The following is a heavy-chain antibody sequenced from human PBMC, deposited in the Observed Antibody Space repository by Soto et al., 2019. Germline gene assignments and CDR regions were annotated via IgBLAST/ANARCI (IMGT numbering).Heavy chain of an antibody. CDR1: GGSFSGYY. V-gene: IGHV4-34*01. J-gene: IGHJ6*02. D-gene: IGHD1-26*01. CDR2: INHSGST. Sequence: SETLSLTCAVYGGSFSGYYWSWIRQPPGKGLEWIGEINHSGSTNYNPSLKSRVTISVDTSKNQFSLKLSSVTAADTAVYYCARGFRGSVSDIVGAYYYGMDVWGQGTTVTVSS. CDR3: ARGFRGSVSDIVGAYYYGMDV.